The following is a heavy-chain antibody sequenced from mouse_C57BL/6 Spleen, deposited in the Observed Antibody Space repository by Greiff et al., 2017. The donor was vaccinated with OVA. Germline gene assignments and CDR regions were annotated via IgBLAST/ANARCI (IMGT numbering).Heavy chain of an antibody. D-gene: IGHD3-3*01. CDR1: GYTFTSYW. J-gene: IGHJ2*01. Sequence: QVQLQQPGAELVRPGSSVKLSCKASGYTFTSYWMDWVKQRPGQGLEWIGNIYPSDSETHYNQKFKDKATLTVDKSSSTAYMQLSSLTSEDSTVYYCARSGWAFDYWGQGTTLTVSS. V-gene: IGHV1-61*01. CDR2: IYPSDSET. CDR3: ARSGWAFDY.